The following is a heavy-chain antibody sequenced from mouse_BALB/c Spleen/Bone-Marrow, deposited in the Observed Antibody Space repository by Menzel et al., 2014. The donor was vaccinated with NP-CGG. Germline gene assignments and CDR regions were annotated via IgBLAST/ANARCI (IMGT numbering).Heavy chain of an antibody. CDR2: IRNKANGYTT. J-gene: IGHJ2*01. Sequence: EVKLVESGGGLVQPGGSLRLSCATSGFTFTDYYMSWVRQPPGKALEWLGIIRNKANGYTTEYSASVKGRFTISRDNSQSILYLQMNTLRVEDSATYYCARDDYGRGYWGQGTTLTVSS. CDR1: GFTFTDYY. CDR3: ARDDYGRGY. V-gene: IGHV7-3*02. D-gene: IGHD1-1*01.